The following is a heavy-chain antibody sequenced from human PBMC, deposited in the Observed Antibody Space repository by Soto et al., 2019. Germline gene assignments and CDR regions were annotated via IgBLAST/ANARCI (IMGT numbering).Heavy chain of an antibody. CDR2: INHSGST. D-gene: IGHD1-26*01. Sequence: SETLSLTCAVSGYSISGGYYWGWIRQPPGKGLEWIGSINHSGSTYYNPSLKSRVTISVGTSKSQFSLKLSSVTAADTAIYYCARLVGGTTIDYWGQGTLVTVSS. J-gene: IGHJ4*02. CDR1: GYSISGGYY. CDR3: ARLVGGTTIDY. V-gene: IGHV4-38-2*01.